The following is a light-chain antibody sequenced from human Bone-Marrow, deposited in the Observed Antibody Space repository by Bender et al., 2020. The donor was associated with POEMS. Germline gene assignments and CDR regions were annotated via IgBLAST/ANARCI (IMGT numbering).Light chain of an antibody. V-gene: IGLV1-44*01. CDR3: AVRDDSGSGWV. CDR1: SSNIGAHA. Sequence: QSVLTQPPSASGTPGQRVTISCSGGSSNIGAHAVNWYQHLPGKAPKLLIYSSHRRPSEVPDRFSGSRSGASASLAISGLQSEDEADYYCAVRDDSGSGWVFGGGTKLAVL. J-gene: IGLJ3*02. CDR2: SSH.